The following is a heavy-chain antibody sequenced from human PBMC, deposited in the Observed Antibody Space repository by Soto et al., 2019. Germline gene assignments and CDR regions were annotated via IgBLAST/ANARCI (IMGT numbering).Heavy chain of an antibody. V-gene: IGHV3-33*01. J-gene: IGHJ5*02. Sequence: PGGSLRLSCAASGFTFSSYCMHWVRQAPGKGLEWVAVIWYDGSNKYYADSVKGRFTISRDNSKNTLYPQMNSLRAEDTAVYYCARDRDYDSSGYALGGFDPWGQGTLVTVSS. CDR1: GFTFSSYC. CDR2: IWYDGSNK. CDR3: ARDRDYDSSGYALGGFDP. D-gene: IGHD3-22*01.